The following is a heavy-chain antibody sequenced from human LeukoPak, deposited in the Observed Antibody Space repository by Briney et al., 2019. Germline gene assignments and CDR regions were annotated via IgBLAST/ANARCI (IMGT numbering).Heavy chain of an antibody. D-gene: IGHD3-22*01. Sequence: PGGSLRLSCAASGFTVSSNYMSWVRQAPGKGLEWVSVIYSGGSTYYADSVKGRFTISRDNSKNTLYLQMNSLRAEDTAVYYCAREESSGYEYNWFDPWGQGTLVTVSS. CDR3: AREESSGYEYNWFDP. CDR1: GFTVSSNY. J-gene: IGHJ5*02. CDR2: IYSGGST. V-gene: IGHV3-53*01.